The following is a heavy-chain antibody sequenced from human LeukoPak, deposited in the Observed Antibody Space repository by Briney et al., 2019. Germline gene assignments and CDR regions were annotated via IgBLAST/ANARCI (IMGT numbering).Heavy chain of an antibody. CDR1: GGSFSGYY. V-gene: IGHV4-34*01. D-gene: IGHD3-16*01. CDR3: ARGRRLDY. J-gene: IGHJ4*02. Sequence: SETLSLTCAVYGGSFSGYYWSWIRQPPGKGLEWIGEINHSGSTNYNPSLKSRVTISVDTSKNQFSLKLSSVTAADTAVYYCARGRRLDYWGQGTLVTLSS. CDR2: INHSGST.